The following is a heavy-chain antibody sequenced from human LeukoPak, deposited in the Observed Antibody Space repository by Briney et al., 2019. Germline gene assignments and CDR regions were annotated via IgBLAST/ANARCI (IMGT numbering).Heavy chain of an antibody. J-gene: IGHJ4*02. V-gene: IGHV3-21*01. D-gene: IGHD2-2*02. CDR1: GFTFSSYS. CDR3: ARDSCSSTSCYTFDY. Sequence: GGSLRLSCAVSGFTFSSYSMNWVCHAPGQGLEWVSSVSSSSSYISYADSVKGRFTISRDNAKNSLYLQMNSLRAEDTAVYYCARDSCSSTSCYTFDYWGQGTLVTVSS. CDR2: VSSSSSYI.